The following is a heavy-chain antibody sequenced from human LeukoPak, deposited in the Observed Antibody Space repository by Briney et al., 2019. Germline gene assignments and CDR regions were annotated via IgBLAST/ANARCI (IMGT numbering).Heavy chain of an antibody. CDR1: GYTLTELS. CDR3: ATTEPRGSSMGGTWFDP. D-gene: IGHD1-26*01. Sequence: ASVKVSCKVSGYTLTELSMHWVRQAPGKGLEWMGGFDPEDGETIYAQKFQGRVTMTEDTSTDTAYMEPSSLRSEDTAVYYCATTEPRGSSMGGTWFDPWGQGTLVTVSS. J-gene: IGHJ5*02. CDR2: FDPEDGET. V-gene: IGHV1-24*01.